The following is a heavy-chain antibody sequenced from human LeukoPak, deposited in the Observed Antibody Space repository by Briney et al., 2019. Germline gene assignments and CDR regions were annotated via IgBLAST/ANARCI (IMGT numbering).Heavy chain of an antibody. D-gene: IGHD3-22*01. Sequence: GGSLRLSCAASGFTFDDYGMSWVRQAPGKGLEWVSGINWNGGSTGYADSVKGRFTISRDNAKNSLYLQMNSLRAEDTALYYCAREAYDSSGYYRYYFDYWGQGTLVTVSS. J-gene: IGHJ4*02. CDR3: AREAYDSSGYYRYYFDY. V-gene: IGHV3-20*04. CDR2: INWNGGST. CDR1: GFTFDDYG.